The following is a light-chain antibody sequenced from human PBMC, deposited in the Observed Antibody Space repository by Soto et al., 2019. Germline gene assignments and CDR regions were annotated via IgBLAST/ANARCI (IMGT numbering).Light chain of an antibody. J-gene: IGKJ1*01. CDR2: DVS. CDR1: QSFTTY. CDR3: QQYKTHPWT. V-gene: IGKV1-5*01. Sequence: DIQMTQSPSTLSASVGDRVTIACRASQSFTTYLAWYQQKPGKAPKLLIFDVSTLESGVPSRFSGGGSGTEFTLTISSLQPDDFATYYCQQYKTHPWTFGQGTKVEVK.